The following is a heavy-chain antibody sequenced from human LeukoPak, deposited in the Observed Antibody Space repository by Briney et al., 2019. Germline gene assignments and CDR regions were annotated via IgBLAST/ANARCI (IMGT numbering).Heavy chain of an antibody. J-gene: IGHJ4*02. D-gene: IGHD1-26*01. V-gene: IGHV4-59*01. CDR1: DDSITMYY. CDR2: IYYSGST. Sequence: TSETLSLTCTVSDDSITMYYWSWIRQPPGKGLEWIGYIYYSGSTSYNPSLKSRVTISVDTSKNQFSLKLSSVTAADTAVYYCAREEALGSGSFDYWGQGTLVTVSS. CDR3: AREEALGSGSFDY.